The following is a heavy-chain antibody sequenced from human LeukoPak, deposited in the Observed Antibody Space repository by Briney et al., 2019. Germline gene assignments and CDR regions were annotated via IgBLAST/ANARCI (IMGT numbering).Heavy chain of an antibody. CDR2: IYYSGST. CDR3: ARWDSSPYYFDY. CDR1: GGSISGSSYY. Sequence: PSETLSLTCTVSGGSISGSSYYWGWIRQPPGKGLEWIGSIYYSGSTYYNPSLKSRVTISVDTSKNQFSLKLNSVTATDTAVYYCARWDSSPYYFDYWGQGTLVTVSS. J-gene: IGHJ4*02. D-gene: IGHD3-22*01. V-gene: IGHV4-39*01.